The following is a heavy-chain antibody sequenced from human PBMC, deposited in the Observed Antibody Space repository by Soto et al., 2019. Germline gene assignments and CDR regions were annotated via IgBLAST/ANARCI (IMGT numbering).Heavy chain of an antibody. CDR1: GFTFSSYG. D-gene: IGHD5-18*01. CDR3: AKDGIRGYSYGPFDY. J-gene: IGHJ4*02. V-gene: IGHV3-30*18. Sequence: GGSLRLSCAASGFTFSSYGMHWVRQAPGKGLERVAVISYDGSNKYYADSVKGRFTISRDNSKNTLYLQMNSLRAEDTAVYYCAKDGIRGYSYGPFDYWGQGTLVTVSS. CDR2: ISYDGSNK.